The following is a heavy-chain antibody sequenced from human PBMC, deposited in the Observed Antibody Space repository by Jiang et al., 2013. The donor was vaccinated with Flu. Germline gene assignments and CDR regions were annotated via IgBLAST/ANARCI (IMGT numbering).Heavy chain of an antibody. CDR1: GLSLSNARMG. V-gene: IGHV2-26*01. D-gene: IGHD3-22*01. J-gene: IGHJ4*02. CDR2: IFSNDAK. CDR3: AHLYHYHSVGYYYDY. Sequence: TVSGLSLSNARMGVSWIRQPPGKALEWLAHIFSNDAKSYTTSLKTRLTISKDTSKNQVVLTMTNMDPVDTATYYCAHLYHYHSVGYYYDYWGQGTLVTVSS.